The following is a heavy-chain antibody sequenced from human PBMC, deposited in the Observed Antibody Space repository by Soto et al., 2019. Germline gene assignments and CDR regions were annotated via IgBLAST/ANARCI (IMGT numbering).Heavy chain of an antibody. D-gene: IGHD3-3*01. V-gene: IGHV2-70*11. CDR1: GFSLSTSGMC. CDR2: IDWDDDK. Sequence: SGPTLTNPTETLTLTSTFSGFSLSTSGMCVSRIHQPQGKALEWLGRIDWDDDKYYSTSLKTRLTISKDTSKNQVVLTMTNMDPVDTATYYCARMYPYYDFWSGYSPISHYFDYWGQGTLVTVSS. CDR3: ARMYPYYDFWSGYSPISHYFDY. J-gene: IGHJ4*02.